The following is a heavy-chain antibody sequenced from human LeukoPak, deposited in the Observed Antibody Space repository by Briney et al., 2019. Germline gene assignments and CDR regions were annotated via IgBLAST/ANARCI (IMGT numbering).Heavy chain of an antibody. Sequence: VASVKVSCKASGYTFTGYYMHWVRQAPGQGLEWMGWINPNSGGTNYAQKFQGRVTMTRDTSISTAYMELSRLRSDDTAVYYCARERYSSSWYTLNYYYGMDVWGQGTTVTVSS. D-gene: IGHD6-13*01. V-gene: IGHV1-2*02. J-gene: IGHJ6*02. CDR1: GYTFTGYY. CDR3: ARERYSSSWYTLNYYYGMDV. CDR2: INPNSGGT.